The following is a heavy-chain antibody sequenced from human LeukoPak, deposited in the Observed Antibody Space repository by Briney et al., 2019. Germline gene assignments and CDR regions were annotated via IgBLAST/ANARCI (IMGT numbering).Heavy chain of an antibody. CDR3: AKQPGSVVDSSGSLSRH. CDR2: LSGSGGST. D-gene: IGHD3-22*01. CDR1: GFTFSNFA. J-gene: IGHJ4*02. V-gene: IGHV3-23*01. Sequence: GSLRLSCAASGFTFSNFAMNWVRQAPGKGPEWVSGLSGSGGSTYYADSVKGRFTISRDNSKNTLYLQMNSLRAEDTAVYYCAKQPGSVVDSSGSLSRHWGQGTLVTVSS.